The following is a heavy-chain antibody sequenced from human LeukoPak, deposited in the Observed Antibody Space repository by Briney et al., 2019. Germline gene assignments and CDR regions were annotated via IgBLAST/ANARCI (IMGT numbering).Heavy chain of an antibody. CDR1: GLTFSSYS. J-gene: IGHJ4*02. Sequence: GGSLRLSCVVSGLTFSSYSMSWVRQAPGKGLEWVSGISGSGGDTWYPDSVKGRFTISRDNSKNTLFLQMNSLRVEDTAMYYCAKDAAGPEYWGPGTRVTVSS. D-gene: IGHD6-13*01. CDR2: ISGSGGDT. CDR3: AKDAAGPEY. V-gene: IGHV3-23*01.